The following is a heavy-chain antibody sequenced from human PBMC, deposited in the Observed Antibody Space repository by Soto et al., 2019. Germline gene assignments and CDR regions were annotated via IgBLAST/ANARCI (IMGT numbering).Heavy chain of an antibody. CDR2: INTDGTIT. V-gene: IGHV3-74*01. CDR3: ARVLGN. CDR1: GFTFSRYR. J-gene: IGHJ4*02. Sequence: GASLRRSSAASGFTFSRYRMHWVRQAPGKGLVWVSRINTDGTITSYADSVKGRFTISRDNAKNTLYLQMNSLRADDTDLYYCARVLGNWGQGTLVIGS. D-gene: IGHD2-15*01.